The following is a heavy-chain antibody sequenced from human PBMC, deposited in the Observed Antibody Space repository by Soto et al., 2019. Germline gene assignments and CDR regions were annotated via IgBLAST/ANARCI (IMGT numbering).Heavy chain of an antibody. Sequence: GGSLRLSCAASGFTFSNAWMSRVPQAPGKGLEWVGRIKGEADGGTTDYAAPVKGRITISRDHSKDTLYLQMNSLKTEDTAVYYCTTGLSXGYYNFDYWGQGT. J-gene: IGHJ4*02. CDR2: IKGEADGGTT. V-gene: IGHV3-15*01. CDR3: TTGLSXGYYNFDY. CDR1: GFTFSNAW. D-gene: IGHD3-22*01.